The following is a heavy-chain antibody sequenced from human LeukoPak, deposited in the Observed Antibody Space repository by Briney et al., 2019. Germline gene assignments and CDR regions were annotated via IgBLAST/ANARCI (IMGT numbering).Heavy chain of an antibody. Sequence: GRSLRLSCAASGFTLSSYAMHWVRQAPGKGLEWVAVISYDGSNKYYADSVKGRFTISRDNSKNTLYLQMNSLRAEDTAVYYCARDPSYDSSGYEIDYWGQGTLVTVSS. CDR1: GFTLSSYA. D-gene: IGHD3-22*01. V-gene: IGHV3-30*04. CDR2: ISYDGSNK. CDR3: ARDPSYDSSGYEIDY. J-gene: IGHJ4*02.